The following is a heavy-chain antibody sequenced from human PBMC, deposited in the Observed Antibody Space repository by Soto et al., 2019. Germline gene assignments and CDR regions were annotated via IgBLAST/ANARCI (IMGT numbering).Heavy chain of an antibody. CDR1: GGSISSYY. CDR2: IYYSGST. J-gene: IGHJ4*02. D-gene: IGHD3-3*01. CDR3: AAQYYDSWSARQDY. V-gene: IGHV4-59*12. Sequence: SETLSLTXTVSGGSISSYYWSWIRQPPGKGLEWIGYIYYSGSTNYNPSLKSRVTISVDTSKNQFSLKLSSVTAADTAVYYCAAQYYDSWSARQDYWGQGTLVTVSS.